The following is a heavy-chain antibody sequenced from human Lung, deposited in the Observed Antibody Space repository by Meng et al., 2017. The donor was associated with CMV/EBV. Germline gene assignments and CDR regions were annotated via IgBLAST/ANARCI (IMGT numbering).Heavy chain of an antibody. Sequence: SCAASGCTFSTCAMHWVRQAPGKGLEWVAVISDDGNSKYYADSVKGRFTISRDNSKNTLYLSMNSLRAEDTAVYYCAGELTGTYRFDYWGRGTLVTVSS. CDR3: AGELTGTYRFDY. J-gene: IGHJ4*02. D-gene: IGHD1-14*01. CDR2: ISDDGNSK. V-gene: IGHV3-30-3*01. CDR1: GCTFSTCA.